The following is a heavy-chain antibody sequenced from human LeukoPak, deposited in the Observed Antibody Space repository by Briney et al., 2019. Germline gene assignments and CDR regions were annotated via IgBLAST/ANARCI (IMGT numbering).Heavy chain of an antibody. CDR3: AKRRSTVIDY. V-gene: IGHV3-23*01. CDR2: ISGSGGST. Sequence: GGSLRLSCAASGLTFSRFGMHWVRQAPGKGLEWVSGISGSGGSTYYADSVKGRFTISRDNSKNTLYLQMNSLRAEDTAVYYCAKRRSTVIDYWGQGTLVTVSS. D-gene: IGHD3-22*01. J-gene: IGHJ4*02. CDR1: GLTFSRFG.